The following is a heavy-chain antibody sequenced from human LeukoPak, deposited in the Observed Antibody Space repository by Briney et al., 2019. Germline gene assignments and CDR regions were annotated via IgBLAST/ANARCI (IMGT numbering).Heavy chain of an antibody. D-gene: IGHD3-3*01. J-gene: IGHJ4*02. CDR1: GYTFTGYY. CDR3: ARGSGGPPQVLDY. CDR2: INPNSGGT. Sequence: ASVKVSCKASGYTFTGYYIHWVRQAPGQGLEWMGWINPNSGGTSYAQKFQGRVTMTRDTSISTVYMELNRLRSDDTAVFYCARGSGGPPQVLDYWGQETLVTVSS. V-gene: IGHV1-2*02.